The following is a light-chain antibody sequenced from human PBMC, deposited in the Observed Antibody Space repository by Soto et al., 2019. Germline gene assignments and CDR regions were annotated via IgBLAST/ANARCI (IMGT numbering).Light chain of an antibody. CDR3: CSYTNSAYV. Sequence: QSVLTQPRSVSGSPGQSVTISCTGTSSDVGAYNYVSWYQQHPAEAPNLMIYDVSKRPSGVPDRFSGSKSGNTASLTISGLQAEDEGDYYCCSYTNSAYVYGTGTKVTVL. CDR1: SSDVGAYNY. J-gene: IGLJ1*01. CDR2: DVS. V-gene: IGLV2-11*01.